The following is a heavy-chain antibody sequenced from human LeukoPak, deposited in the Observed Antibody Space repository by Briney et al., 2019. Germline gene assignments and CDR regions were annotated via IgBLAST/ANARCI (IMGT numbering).Heavy chain of an antibody. Sequence: PSETLSLTCTVSGGSISSYYWSWIRQPPGKGLEWIGYIYYSGSTNYNPSLKSRVTISVDTSKNQFSLKLSSVTAADTAVYYCARVGSGSYQAALDYWSQGTLVTVSS. D-gene: IGHD1-26*01. V-gene: IGHV4-59*01. CDR3: ARVGSGSYQAALDY. J-gene: IGHJ4*02. CDR2: IYYSGST. CDR1: GGSISSYY.